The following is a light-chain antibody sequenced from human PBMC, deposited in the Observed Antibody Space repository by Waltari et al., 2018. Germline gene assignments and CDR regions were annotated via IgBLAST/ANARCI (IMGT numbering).Light chain of an antibody. V-gene: IGLV2-23*02. J-gene: IGLJ2*01. CDR2: AVS. CDR1: SSDVGHYKR. CDR3: SSYAGSSKGV. Sequence: QSALTQPASVSGSPGQSITISCTGTSSDVGHYKRVSWYQQHPGKAPKLMIYAVSKRPSGVSDSFYGSKSGDKASLISLDLQPEDEAEYFCSSYAGSSKGVFGGGTKVTVL.